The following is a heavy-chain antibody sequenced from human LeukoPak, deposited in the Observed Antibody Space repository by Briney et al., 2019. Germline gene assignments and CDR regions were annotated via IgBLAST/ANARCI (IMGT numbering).Heavy chain of an antibody. D-gene: IGHD3-3*01. V-gene: IGHV3-23*01. J-gene: IGHJ3*02. CDR3: AKWMVRRDFWSGAFDI. CDR2: ISGSGYNS. Sequence: PGESLRLSCAASGFTFSSYAMTWVRQAPGKGLEWVSAISGSGYNSYHADSVKGRFTISRDNSKNTLFLRMNSLRAEDTAIYYCAKWMVRRDFWSGAFDIWGQGTMVTV. CDR1: GFTFSSYA.